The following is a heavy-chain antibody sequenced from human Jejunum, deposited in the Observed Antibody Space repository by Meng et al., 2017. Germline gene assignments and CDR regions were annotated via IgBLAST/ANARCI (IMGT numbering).Heavy chain of an antibody. J-gene: IGHJ4*02. CDR1: GFNYNRYV. CDR2: ISDSGDKT. Sequence: VRVVGAGGGLVQPGGSLRLSCAASGFNYNRYVMRWVRQAPGKGLEWVSAISDSGDKTYYADSVKGRFTISRDNSKNTLYLQMNSLRAEDTAVYYCAKGWDSSGGDYSYWGQGTLVTVSS. D-gene: IGHD6-19*01. CDR3: AKGWDSSGGDYSY. V-gene: IGHV3-23*04.